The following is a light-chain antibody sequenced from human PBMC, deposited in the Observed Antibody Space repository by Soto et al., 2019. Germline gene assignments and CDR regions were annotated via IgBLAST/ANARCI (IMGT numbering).Light chain of an antibody. V-gene: IGKV3-20*01. J-gene: IGKJ1*01. Sequence: EIVLTQSPGTLSLSPGERATLSCRASQRVSSSYLAWYQQKPGQAPRLLIYGASSRATGIPDRFSGSGSGTDFTLTISRLEPEDFAVYYCQQYGRTFGQGTKVESK. CDR2: GAS. CDR1: QRVSSSY. CDR3: QQYGRT.